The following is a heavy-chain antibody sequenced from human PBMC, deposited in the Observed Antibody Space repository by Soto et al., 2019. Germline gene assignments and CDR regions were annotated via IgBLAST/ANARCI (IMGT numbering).Heavy chain of an antibody. J-gene: IGHJ4*02. D-gene: IGHD6-13*01. V-gene: IGHV3-7*04. CDR2: INQDGSDK. CDR1: GFTFSNYW. Sequence: EVQLVESGGGLVQPGGSLRLSCVTSGFTFSNYWMTWVRQPPGKGLECVANINQDGSDKYYVDSVKGRFTISKENAENSLYLQMNSLRAEDTAVYYCARGRAGDYWGQGTLVTVSS. CDR3: ARGRAGDY.